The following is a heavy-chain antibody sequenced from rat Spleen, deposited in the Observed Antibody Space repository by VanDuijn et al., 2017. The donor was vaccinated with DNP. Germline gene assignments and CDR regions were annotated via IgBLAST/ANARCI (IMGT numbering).Heavy chain of an antibody. V-gene: IGHV5-20*01. D-gene: IGHD1-5*01. Sequence: EVQLVESGGGLVQPGRSLKVSCVASGFIFSDYYMAWVRQAPTKGLEWVASISYDGGSTYYRDSVKGRFTISRDNAKSTLYLQMDSLRSEDTATYYCARHLWDRYNFYVMDAWGQGASVTVSS. J-gene: IGHJ4*01. CDR3: ARHLWDRYNFYVMDA. CDR1: GFIFSDYY. CDR2: ISYDGGST.